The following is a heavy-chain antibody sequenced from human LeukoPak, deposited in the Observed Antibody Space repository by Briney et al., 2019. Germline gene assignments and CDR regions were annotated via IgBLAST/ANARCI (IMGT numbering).Heavy chain of an antibody. Sequence: WGSLRLSCVASGFTFSSYWMTWVRQAPGKGLEWVANIKTDGSLIYHVDSVKGRFTISRDNAKNSLYLQMNSLRVEDTAVYYCARDLNWETYWGQGTLVSVSS. CDR2: IKTDGSLI. J-gene: IGHJ4*02. CDR3: ARDLNWETY. CDR1: GFTFSSYW. D-gene: IGHD7-27*01. V-gene: IGHV3-7*01.